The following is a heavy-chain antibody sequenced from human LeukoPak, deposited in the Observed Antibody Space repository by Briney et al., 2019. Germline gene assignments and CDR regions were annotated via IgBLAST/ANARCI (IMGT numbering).Heavy chain of an antibody. V-gene: IGHV4-39*01. CDR2: IYYSKNT. CDR1: GGSISSSSAY. Sequence: SETLSLTCTVSGGSISSSSAYWGWIRLPPGKGLEWIGSIYYSKNTYYNPSLKSRVTISADTSKNQFSLTLGSVSATDAAVYYCVSPRGFSYGYFDYWGQGTLVTVSS. D-gene: IGHD5-18*01. CDR3: VSPRGFSYGYFDY. J-gene: IGHJ4*02.